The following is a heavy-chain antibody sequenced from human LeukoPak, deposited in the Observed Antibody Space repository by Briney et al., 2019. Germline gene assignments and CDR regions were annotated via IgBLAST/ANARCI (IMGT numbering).Heavy chain of an antibody. J-gene: IGHJ4*02. V-gene: IGHV3-23*01. Sequence: PGGSLRLSCASSGFTFRSYALSWVRQAPGKGLEWVLGISSSACSTYYADYVKCGFTISRNNSKNTLYLQMNSLRAEDTAVYYCAKAGSSTTCRRFDYWGQGTMVTVSS. D-gene: IGHD2-2*01. CDR1: GFTFRSYA. CDR3: AKAGSSTTCRRFDY. CDR2: ISSSACST.